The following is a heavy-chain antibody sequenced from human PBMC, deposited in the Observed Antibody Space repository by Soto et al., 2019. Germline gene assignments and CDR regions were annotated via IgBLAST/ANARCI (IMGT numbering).Heavy chain of an antibody. CDR3: STAIFYSDRSCYPYYFDY. V-gene: IGHV3-15*01. CDR1: GFTFSNAG. Sequence: XGSLRLSCAASGFTFSNAGMSCGRHAPGKGLEWVGRIKSKTDGGTTDYAAPVKGRFTISRDDSKNTLYLQMNSLKAEKTAVYYCSTAIFYSDRSCYPYYFDYWGQGTLVTVS. CDR2: IKSKTDGGTT. D-gene: IGHD3-22*01. J-gene: IGHJ4*02.